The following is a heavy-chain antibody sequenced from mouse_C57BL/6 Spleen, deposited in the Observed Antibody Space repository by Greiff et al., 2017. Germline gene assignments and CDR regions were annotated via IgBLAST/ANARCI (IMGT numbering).Heavy chain of an antibody. Sequence: VQLKQPGAELVKPGASVKLSCKASGYTFTSYWMHWVKQRPGQGLEWIGMIHPNSGSTNYNEKFKSKATLTVDKSSSTAYMQLSSLTSEDSAVYYCARPDYYGSSPYYYAMDYWGQGTSVTVSS. CDR2: IHPNSGST. D-gene: IGHD1-1*01. V-gene: IGHV1-64*01. CDR3: ARPDYYGSSPYYYAMDY. CDR1: GYTFTSYW. J-gene: IGHJ4*01.